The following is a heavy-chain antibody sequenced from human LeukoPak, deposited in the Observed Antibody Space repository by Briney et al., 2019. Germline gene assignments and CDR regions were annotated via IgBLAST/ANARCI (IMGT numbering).Heavy chain of an antibody. CDR2: ISGSGGST. Sequence: GGSLRLSCEASGFTFSSYAMSWVRQAPGKGLEWVSAISGSGGSTYYADSVKGRFTISRDNSKNTLYLQMNSLRAEDTAVYYCAKGNYDSSGYYYYYYGMDVWGQGTTVTVSS. V-gene: IGHV3-23*01. J-gene: IGHJ6*02. CDR3: AKGNYDSSGYYYYYYGMDV. D-gene: IGHD3-22*01. CDR1: GFTFSSYA.